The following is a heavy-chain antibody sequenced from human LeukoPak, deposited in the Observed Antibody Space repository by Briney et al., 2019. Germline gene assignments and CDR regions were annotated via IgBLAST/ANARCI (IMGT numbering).Heavy chain of an antibody. CDR2: IRRKANSYAP. CDR1: GFTFSGSA. J-gene: IGHJ3*02. Sequence: GGSLKLSWAASGFTFSGSAMHWVRQASGKGLEWDGRIRRKANSYAPASAGSVKRRFTISRDDTKNTADLQMNSLITEQAAVYYYSSPKYYDIWRDAFDIWGQGTIGTVSS. D-gene: IGHD3-9*01. CDR3: SSPKYYDIWRDAFDI. V-gene: IGHV3-73*01.